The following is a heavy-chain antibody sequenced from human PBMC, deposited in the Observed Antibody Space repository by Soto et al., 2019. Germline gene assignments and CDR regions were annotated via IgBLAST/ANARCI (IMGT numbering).Heavy chain of an antibody. Sequence: SETLSLTCTVSSGSISNNNYYWGWIRQPPGKGLEWIGEINHSGSTNYNPSLKSRVTMSVDTSKNQFSLKLSSVTAADTAVYYCARGGGYCSGGSCYYYHYYMDVRGKGTTVTVSS. V-gene: IGHV4-39*07. CDR2: INHSGST. CDR1: SGSISNNNYY. CDR3: ARGGGYCSGGSCYYYHYYMDV. J-gene: IGHJ6*03. D-gene: IGHD2-15*01.